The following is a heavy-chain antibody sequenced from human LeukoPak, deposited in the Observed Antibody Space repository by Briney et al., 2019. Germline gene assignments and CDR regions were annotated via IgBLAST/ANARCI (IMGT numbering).Heavy chain of an antibody. CDR2: INPNSGGT. V-gene: IGHV1-2*02. J-gene: IGHJ4*02. CDR3: ARDLEIFGVVTYYFDY. CDR1: GYTFTGYY. D-gene: IGHD3-3*01. Sequence: ASVKVSCKASGYTFTGYYMHWVRQAPGQGLEWMGWINPNSGGTNYAQKFQGRVTMTRDTSISTAYMELSRLRSDDTAVCYCARDLEIFGVVTYYFDYWGQGTLVTVSS.